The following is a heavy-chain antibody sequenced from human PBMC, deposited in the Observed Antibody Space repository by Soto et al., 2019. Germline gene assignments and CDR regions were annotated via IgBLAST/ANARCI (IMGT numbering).Heavy chain of an antibody. CDR2: ISGSGGST. Sequence: EVQLLESGGGLVQPGGSLRLSCAASGFTFSSYAMSWVRQAPGKGLEWVSAISGSGGSTYYADSVKGRFTISRDNSKNTLYLQMNSLRAEDTAVYYCANLNILRFLEWPAHYYYYGMDVWGQGTTVTVSS. D-gene: IGHD3-3*01. CDR3: ANLNILRFLEWPAHYYYYGMDV. CDR1: GFTFSSYA. J-gene: IGHJ6*02. V-gene: IGHV3-23*01.